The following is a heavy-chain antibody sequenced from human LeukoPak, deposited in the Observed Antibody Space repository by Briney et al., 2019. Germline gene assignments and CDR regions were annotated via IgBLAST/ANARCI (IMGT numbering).Heavy chain of an antibody. V-gene: IGHV3-30-3*01. CDR1: GFTFSSYA. D-gene: IGHD2-15*01. Sequence: GGSLRLSCAASGFTFSSYAMHWVRQAPGKGLEWVAVISYDGSNKYYADSVKGRFTISRDNSKNTLYLQMNSLRAEDTAVYYCASGGAYYMDVWGKGTTVTVSS. J-gene: IGHJ6*03. CDR2: ISYDGSNK. CDR3: ASGGAYYMDV.